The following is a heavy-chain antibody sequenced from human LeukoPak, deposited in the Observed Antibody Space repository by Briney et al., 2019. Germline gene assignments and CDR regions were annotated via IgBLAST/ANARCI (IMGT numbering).Heavy chain of an antibody. D-gene: IGHD4/OR15-4a*01. CDR1: GSTLTELS. CDR2: FDPEDGVT. V-gene: IGHV1-24*01. J-gene: IGHJ5*02. Sequence: ASVKVSCKVSGSTLTELSMHWVRQAPGKGLEWMGGFDPEDGVTFYAQDFQGRVIMTEDTSTDTAYMELSSLRSEDTAVYYCAAEHEKVDYRSTWFDPWGQGTLVTVSS. CDR3: AAEHEKVDYRSTWFDP.